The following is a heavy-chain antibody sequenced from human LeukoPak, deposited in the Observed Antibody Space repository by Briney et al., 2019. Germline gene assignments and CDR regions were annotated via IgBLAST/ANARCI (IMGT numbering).Heavy chain of an antibody. D-gene: IGHD3-9*01. J-gene: IGHJ4*02. CDR1: GGSFSGYY. CDR3: ARTFRYFDWYFDY. V-gene: IGHV4-34*01. Sequence: SETLSLTCAVYGGSFSGYYWSWIRQPPGKGLEWIGEINHSGSTNYNPSLKSRVTISVDTSKNQFSLKLSSVTAADTAVYYCARTFRYFDWYFDYWGQGTLVTVSS. CDR2: INHSGST.